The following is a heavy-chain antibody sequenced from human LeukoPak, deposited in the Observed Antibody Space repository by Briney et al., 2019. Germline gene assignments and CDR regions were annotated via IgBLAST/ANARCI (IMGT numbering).Heavy chain of an antibody. Sequence: GGSLRLSCVVSGFTFSTSAMSWVRQAPGKGLEWVSAISGSGGSTYYADSVKGRFTISRDNSKNTLYLQMNSLRAEDTAVYYCAKEGGYSYGPLDYWGQGTLVTVSS. CDR1: GFTFSTSA. CDR3: AKEGGYSYGPLDY. J-gene: IGHJ4*02. V-gene: IGHV3-23*01. CDR2: ISGSGGST. D-gene: IGHD5-18*01.